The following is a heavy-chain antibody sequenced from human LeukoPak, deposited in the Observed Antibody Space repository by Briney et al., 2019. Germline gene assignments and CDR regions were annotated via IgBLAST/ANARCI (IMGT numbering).Heavy chain of an antibody. D-gene: IGHD6-6*01. Sequence: PSETLSLTCSVSGGSISSGGYYWRWIRQPPGKGLEWIGYIYHSGSTYYNPSLKSRVTISVDRSKNQFSLKLSSVTAADTAVYYCARWDSYSSSFDDYWGQGTLVTVSS. CDR1: GGSISSGGYY. J-gene: IGHJ4*02. V-gene: IGHV4-30-2*01. CDR2: IYHSGST. CDR3: ARWDSYSSSFDDY.